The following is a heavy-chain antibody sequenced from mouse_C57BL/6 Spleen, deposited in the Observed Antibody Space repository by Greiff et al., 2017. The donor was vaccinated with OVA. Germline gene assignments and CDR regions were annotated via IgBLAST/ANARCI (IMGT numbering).Heavy chain of an antibody. CDR1: GYAFSSSW. J-gene: IGHJ2*01. CDR3: ERGLVAPDY. V-gene: IGHV1-82*01. D-gene: IGHD1-1*01. Sequence: QVQLQQSGPELVKPGASVKISCKASGYAFSSSWMNWVKQRPGKGLEWIGRIYPGDGATNYNGKFKGKATLTADKSSSPASMQLSSRTSEDSAVYFCERGLVAPDYWGQGTTLTVSS. CDR2: IYPGDGAT.